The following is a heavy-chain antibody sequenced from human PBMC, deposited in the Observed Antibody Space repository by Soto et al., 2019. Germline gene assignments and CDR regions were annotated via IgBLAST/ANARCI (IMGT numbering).Heavy chain of an antibody. V-gene: IGHV3-23*01. CDR1: GFTFSNYG. D-gene: IGHD3-22*01. CDR3: AKVADALTTEVVIRNFDY. J-gene: IGHJ4*02. Sequence: EVQLLESGGGLAQPGGSLRLSCAASGFTFSNYGMTWVRQAPGKGLEWVSGISGSGTNTFYADAVKGRFAISRDNSKNTLYLQMNSLRADDTAVYYCAKVADALTTEVVIRNFDYWGQGTLVTVSS. CDR2: ISGSGTNT.